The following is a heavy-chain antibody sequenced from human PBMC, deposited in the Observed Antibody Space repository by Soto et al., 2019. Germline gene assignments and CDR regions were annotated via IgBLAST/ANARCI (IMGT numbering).Heavy chain of an antibody. CDR1: GFTFTSCA. CDR3: TEGGPWWRRGLGGVYYSGMDV. CDR2: ISVSGGIT. J-gene: IGHJ6*02. D-gene: IGHD2-21*02. V-gene: IGHV3-23*01. Sequence: EVQLLESGGGLVQPGGSLRLSCAASGFTFTSCAMSWVRQAPGKGLEWVSAISVSGGITYYADSVKGRFVISRDNSKNTLYRQMNSLRGEDTAVYYCTEGGPWWRRGLGGVYYSGMDVWGQGTTVTVSS.